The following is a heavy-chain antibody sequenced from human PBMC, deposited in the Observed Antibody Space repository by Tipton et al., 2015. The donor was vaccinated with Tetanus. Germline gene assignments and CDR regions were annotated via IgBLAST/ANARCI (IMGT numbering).Heavy chain of an antibody. D-gene: IGHD6-13*01. J-gene: IGHJ6*02. V-gene: IGHV4-34*01. CDR2: VNYVGST. CDR3: ARLSIAATGTYGLTFYYGMDV. Sequence: TLSLTCAVHGGSFSDYFWSWLRQSPGKGLEWIGEVNYVGSTNYNPSLKSRVAISVDTSKNHFSLKLSFVTAADTAVYYCARLSIAATGTYGLTFYYGMDVWGPGPTVTVSS. CDR1: GGSFSDYF.